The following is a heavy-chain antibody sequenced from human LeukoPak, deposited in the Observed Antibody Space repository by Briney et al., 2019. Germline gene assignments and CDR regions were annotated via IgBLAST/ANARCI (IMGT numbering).Heavy chain of an antibody. CDR3: ARDLWGGYYDSSGYYFDY. CDR2: IWYDGSNK. Sequence: GGSLRLSCAASGFTFSDYGMHWVRQAPGKGLEWAAVIWYDGSNKYYADSVKGRFTISRDNSRNTLYLQMNSLRAEDTAVYYCARDLWGGYYDSSGYYFDYWGQGTLVTVSS. D-gene: IGHD3-22*01. V-gene: IGHV3-33*01. J-gene: IGHJ4*02. CDR1: GFTFSDYG.